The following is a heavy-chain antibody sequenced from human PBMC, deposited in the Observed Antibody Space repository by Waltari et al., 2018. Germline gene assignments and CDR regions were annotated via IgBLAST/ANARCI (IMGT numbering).Heavy chain of an antibody. CDR1: GGTFSSYA. V-gene: IGHV1-69*08. J-gene: IGHJ4*02. Sequence: QVQLVQSGAEVKKPGSSVKVSCKASGGTFSSYAISWVRQAPGQGLEWMGRIIPIFGTANYAQKFQGRVTITADKSTSTAYMELSSLRSEDTAVYYCARERGWGSYPRGGFDYWGQGTLVTVSS. D-gene: IGHD3-16*02. CDR2: IIPIFGTA. CDR3: ARERGWGSYPRGGFDY.